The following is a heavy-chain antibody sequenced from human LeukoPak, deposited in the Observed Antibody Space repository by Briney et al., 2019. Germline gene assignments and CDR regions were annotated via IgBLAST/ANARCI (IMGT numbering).Heavy chain of an antibody. Sequence: GGSLRLSCAASGSTFSSYAMHWVRQAPGKGLEYVSAISSNGGSTYYANSVKGRFTISRDNSKNTLYLQMGSLRAEDMAVYYCARPITAYEMYYFDYWGQGTLVTVSS. CDR1: GSTFSSYA. V-gene: IGHV3-64*01. CDR2: ISSNGGST. D-gene: IGHD5-24*01. J-gene: IGHJ4*02. CDR3: ARPITAYEMYYFDY.